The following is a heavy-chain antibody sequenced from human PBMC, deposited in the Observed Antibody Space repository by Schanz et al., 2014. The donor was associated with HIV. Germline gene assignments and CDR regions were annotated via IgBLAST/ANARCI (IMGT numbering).Heavy chain of an antibody. D-gene: IGHD5-12*01. CDR1: GGTFNNSA. CDR3: ARDGDGYVNYYCGMDV. CDR2: VIPMFGTA. J-gene: IGHJ6*02. V-gene: IGHV1-69*01. Sequence: QVQLVQSGAEVKKPGASVKVSCKASGGTFNNSAINWVRQAPGQGLEWMGQVIPMFGTANFAQRFQGRVTITADESTRTAYMALSSLRSADTAVYYCARDGDGYVNYYCGMDVWGQGTTVTVSS.